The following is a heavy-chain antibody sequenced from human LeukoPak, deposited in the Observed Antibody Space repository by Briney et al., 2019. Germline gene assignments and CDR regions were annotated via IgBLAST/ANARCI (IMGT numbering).Heavy chain of an antibody. CDR3: AATPSGYSSSIDY. Sequence: SETLSLTCAVYGGSFSGYYWSWIRQPPGKGLEWIGEINHSGSTNYNPSLKSRVTISVDTSKNQFSLKLSSVTAADTAVYYCAATPSGYSSSIDYWGQGTLVTVSS. D-gene: IGHD6-13*01. J-gene: IGHJ4*02. CDR1: GGSFSGYY. CDR2: INHSGST. V-gene: IGHV4-34*01.